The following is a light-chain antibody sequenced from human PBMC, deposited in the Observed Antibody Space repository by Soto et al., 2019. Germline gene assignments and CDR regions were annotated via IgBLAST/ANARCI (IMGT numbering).Light chain of an antibody. V-gene: IGLV2-23*01. CDR2: EGS. Sequence: QSALTQPASVSGSPGQSITISCTGTSSDVGSYNLVSWYQQHPGKAPKFMIYEGSKRPSGVSNRFSGSKSGNTASLTISGLQAEDEADYYCCSYASGSTLVFGGGTKVTVL. CDR1: SSDVGSYNL. J-gene: IGLJ2*01. CDR3: CSYASGSTLV.